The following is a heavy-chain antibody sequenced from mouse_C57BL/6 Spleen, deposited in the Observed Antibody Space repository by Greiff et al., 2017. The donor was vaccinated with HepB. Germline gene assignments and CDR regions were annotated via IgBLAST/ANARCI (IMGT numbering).Heavy chain of an antibody. CDR1: GYTFTSYW. V-gene: IGHV1-52*01. CDR2: IDPSDSET. Sequence: VQLQQSGAELVRPGSSVKLSCKASGYTFTSYWMHWVKQRPIQGLEWIGNIDPSDSETHYNQKFKDKATLTVDKSSSTAYMQLSSLTSEDSAVYYCASRVNWYFDVWGTGTTVTVSS. CDR3: ASRVNWYFDV. J-gene: IGHJ1*03. D-gene: IGHD2-1*01.